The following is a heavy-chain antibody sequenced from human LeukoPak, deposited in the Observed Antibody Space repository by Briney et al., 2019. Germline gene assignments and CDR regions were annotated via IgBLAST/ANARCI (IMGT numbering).Heavy chain of an antibody. CDR2: IKQDGSET. CDR1: GFTFNTYI. V-gene: IGHV3-7*01. D-gene: IGHD5-18*01. J-gene: IGHJ4*02. Sequence: GGSLRLSCAASGFTFNTYIMNWVRQAPGKGLEWVANIKQDGSETYYVDSVKGRFTISRDNAKNSLFLQMNSLRAEDTALYYCARDGRHTAMGYWGQGTLVSVSS. CDR3: ARDGRHTAMGY.